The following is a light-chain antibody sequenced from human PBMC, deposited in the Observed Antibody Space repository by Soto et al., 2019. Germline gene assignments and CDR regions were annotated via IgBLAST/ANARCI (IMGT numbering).Light chain of an antibody. CDR2: DAS. J-gene: IGKJ4*01. Sequence: EIVLKQSPDTLSLSPGERATLSCRASQSVKNNYLAWYQQKPGQAPRFLIYDASSRDTGIPERFSGSGSGTDFTLTISRLEPEDFAVYYCQQYSSTPLTFGGGTKVDIK. CDR1: QSVKNNY. V-gene: IGKV3-20*01. CDR3: QQYSSTPLT.